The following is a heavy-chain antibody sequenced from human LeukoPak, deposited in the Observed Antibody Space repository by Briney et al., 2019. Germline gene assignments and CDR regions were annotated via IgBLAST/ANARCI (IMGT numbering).Heavy chain of an antibody. CDR3: AKGAAAGPYYYYMDV. D-gene: IGHD6-13*01. J-gene: IGHJ6*03. V-gene: IGHV3-43D*04. CDR1: GFTFDDYA. Sequence: GGSLRLSCAASGFTFDDYAMHWVRQAPGKGLEWVSLISWDGGSTYYADSVKGRFTISRDNSKTSLYLQMNSLRAEDTALYYCAKGAAAGPYYYYMDVWGKGTTVTVSS. CDR2: ISWDGGST.